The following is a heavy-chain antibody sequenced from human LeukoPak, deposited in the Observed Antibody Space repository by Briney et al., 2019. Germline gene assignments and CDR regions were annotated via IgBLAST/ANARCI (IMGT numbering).Heavy chain of an antibody. V-gene: IGHV4-34*01. Sequence: SETLSLTCAVYGRSFSGYYWSWIRQPPGKGLEWIGEINHSGSTDYNPSLKSRVTISVDTSKNQFSLKLSSVTAADTAVYYCARGSSGYSVDYWGQGTLVTVSS. CDR2: INHSGST. CDR3: ARGSSGYSVDY. CDR1: GRSFSGYY. D-gene: IGHD3-22*01. J-gene: IGHJ4*02.